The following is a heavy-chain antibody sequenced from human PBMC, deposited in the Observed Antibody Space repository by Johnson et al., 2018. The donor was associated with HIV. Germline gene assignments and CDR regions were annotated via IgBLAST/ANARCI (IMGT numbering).Heavy chain of an antibody. J-gene: IGHJ3*02. V-gene: IGHV3-30*03. CDR3: ARGGQLVAFDI. CDR2: ISYDGSNK. CDR1: GFTFSSHD. D-gene: IGHD6-6*01. Sequence: QVQLVESGGGVVQPGRSLRVSCGASGFTFSSHDMHWVRQAPGKGLEWVAVISYDGSNKYYADSVKGRFTISRDNSKNTLYLQMNSLRAEDTAVYYCARGGQLVAFDIWGQGTMVTVSS.